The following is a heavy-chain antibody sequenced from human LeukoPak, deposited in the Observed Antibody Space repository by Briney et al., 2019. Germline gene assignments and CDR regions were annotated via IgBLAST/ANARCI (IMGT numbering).Heavy chain of an antibody. CDR1: GGSFSGYY. J-gene: IGHJ4*02. V-gene: IGHV4-34*01. CDR3: ARRPRDFWSGYYSGDDY. Sequence: SETLSLTCAVYGGSFSGYYWSWIRQPPGKGLEWIGEINYSGSTNYNPSLKSRVTISVDTPKNQFSLKLSSVTAADTAVYYCARRPRDFWSGYYSGDDYWGQGTLVTVSS. CDR2: INYSGST. D-gene: IGHD3-3*01.